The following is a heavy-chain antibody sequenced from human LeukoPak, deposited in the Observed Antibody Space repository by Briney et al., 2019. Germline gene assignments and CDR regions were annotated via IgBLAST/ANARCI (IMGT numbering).Heavy chain of an antibody. V-gene: IGHV4-34*01. Sequence: NPSETLSLTCAVSEMSFSAYYWNWIRQSPGKGLEWIGEINYGGSTKYTPSLEGRGTILIDTSKNQFSLKLTSVTAADTAVYYCARGFPPRSGSRGSHAFDVWGQGTMVTVSS. CDR2: INYGGST. CDR3: ARGFPPRSGSRGSHAFDV. CDR1: EMSFSAYY. D-gene: IGHD6-19*01. J-gene: IGHJ3*01.